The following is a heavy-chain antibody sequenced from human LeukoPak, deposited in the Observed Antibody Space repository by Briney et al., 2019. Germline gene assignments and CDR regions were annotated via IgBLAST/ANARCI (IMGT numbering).Heavy chain of an antibody. J-gene: IGHJ4*02. CDR1: GGSFSGYY. CDR2: INHSGST. CDR3: ARIPNGYYYGSGSYYPDAANNRYFDY. Sequence: SETLSLTCAVYGGSFSGYYWSWIRQPPGKGLEWIGEINHSGSTNYNPSLKSRVTISVDTSKNQFSLKLSSVTAADTAVYYCARIPNGYYYGSGSYYPDAANNRYFDYWGQGTLVTVSS. D-gene: IGHD3-10*01. V-gene: IGHV4-34*01.